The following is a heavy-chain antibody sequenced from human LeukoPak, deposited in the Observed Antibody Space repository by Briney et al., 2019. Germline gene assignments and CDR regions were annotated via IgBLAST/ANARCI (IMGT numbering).Heavy chain of an antibody. V-gene: IGHV1-69*06. J-gene: IGHJ2*01. CDR2: IIPIFGTA. CDR1: GGTFSSYA. CDR3: ARVKSDYVTDWYFDL. Sequence: SVKVSCKASGGTFSSYAISWVRQAPGQGLEWMGGIIPIFGTANYAQKFQGRVTITADKSTSTAYMELSSLRSEDTAVYYCARVKSDYVTDWYFDLWGRGTLVTVSS. D-gene: IGHD4-17*01.